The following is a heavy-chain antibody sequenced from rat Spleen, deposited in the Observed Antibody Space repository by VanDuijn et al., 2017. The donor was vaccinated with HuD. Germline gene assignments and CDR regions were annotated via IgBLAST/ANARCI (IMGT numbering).Heavy chain of an antibody. CDR2: ISTGGGNT. CDR1: GFTFSDYN. V-gene: IGHV5-25*01. Sequence: EVQLVESGGGLVQPGRSLKLSCAASGFTFSDYNMAWVRQAPKKGLEWVATISTGGGNTYYRDSVKGRFTISRDNAKSTLYLQMDSLRSEDTATYYCARQDYGGYWFAYWGQGTLVTVSS. J-gene: IGHJ3*01. D-gene: IGHD1-11*01. CDR3: ARQDYGGYWFAY.